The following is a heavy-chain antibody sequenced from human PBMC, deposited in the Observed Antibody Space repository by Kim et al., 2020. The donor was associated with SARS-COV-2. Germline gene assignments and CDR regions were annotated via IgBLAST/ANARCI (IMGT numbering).Heavy chain of an antibody. D-gene: IGHD5-18*01. V-gene: IGHV3-21*01. CDR3: ARCGYSYGYGTYYFDY. Sequence: GGSLRLSCAASGFTFSSYSMNWVRQAPGKGLEWVSSISSSSSYIYYADSVKGRFTISRDNAKNSLYLQMNSLRAEDTAVYYCARCGYSYGYGTYYFDYWGQGTLVTVSS. CDR1: GFTFSSYS. J-gene: IGHJ4*02. CDR2: ISSSSSYI.